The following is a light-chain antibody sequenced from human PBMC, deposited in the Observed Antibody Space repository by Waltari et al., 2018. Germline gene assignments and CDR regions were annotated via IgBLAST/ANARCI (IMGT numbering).Light chain of an antibody. CDR2: EVS. V-gene: IGLV2-18*02. CDR1: SRDVGSSNR. Sequence: QSALTQPPSVSGSPGQSVTISCTGTSRDVGSSNRVSWYQQPPDTAPKLIIYEVSVRPAGVPGRFSGSKSANTAFLTISGLQAEDEADYFCSSYTSSSTWVFGTGTKVTVL. CDR3: SSYTSSSTWV. J-gene: IGLJ1*01.